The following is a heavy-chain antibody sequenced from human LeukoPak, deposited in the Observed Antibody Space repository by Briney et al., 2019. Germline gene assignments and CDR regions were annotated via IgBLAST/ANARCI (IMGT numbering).Heavy chain of an antibody. V-gene: IGHV1-2*02. CDR2: INPNSGGT. D-gene: IGHD5-12*01. Sequence: ASVKVSCKASGYSFAGYYMHWVRQAPGQGLEWMGWINPNSGGTNYAQKFQGRVTMTRDTSISTAYMELSRLRSDDTAVYYCASKDGGYGNGDYWGQGTLVTVSS. J-gene: IGHJ4*02. CDR1: GYSFAGYY. CDR3: ASKDGGYGNGDY.